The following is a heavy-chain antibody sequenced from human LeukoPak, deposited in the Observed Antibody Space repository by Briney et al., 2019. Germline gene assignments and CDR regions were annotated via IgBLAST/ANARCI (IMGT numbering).Heavy chain of an antibody. CDR3: ARTDEKRISGSGSYYRGRPVDY. CDR1: GGSISTYY. Sequence: SETLSLTCTVSGGSISTYYWTWIRQPPGKGLEWIGEINHSGNTNYNPSLKSRVTISVDTNKNQFSLKVTSVTAADAAVYYCARTDEKRISGSGSYYRGRPVDYWGQGTLVTVSS. J-gene: IGHJ4*02. CDR2: INHSGNT. V-gene: IGHV4-34*01. D-gene: IGHD3-10*01.